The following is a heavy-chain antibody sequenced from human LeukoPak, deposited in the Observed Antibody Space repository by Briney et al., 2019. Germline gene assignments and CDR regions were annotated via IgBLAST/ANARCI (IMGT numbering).Heavy chain of an antibody. D-gene: IGHD6-13*01. V-gene: IGHV1-2*02. CDR3: ARTNSAGIAAAGINY. CDR2: INPNSGGT. J-gene: IGHJ4*02. CDR1: GYTFTSYG. Sequence: GASVKVSCKASGYTFTSYGISWVRQAPGQGLEWMGWINPNSGGTNYAQKFQGRVTMTRDTSISTAYMELSRLRSDGTAVYYCARTNSAGIAAAGINYWGQGTLVTVSS.